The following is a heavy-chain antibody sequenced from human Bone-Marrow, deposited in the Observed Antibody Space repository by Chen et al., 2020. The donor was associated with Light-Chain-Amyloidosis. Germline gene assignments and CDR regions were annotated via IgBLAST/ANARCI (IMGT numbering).Heavy chain of an antibody. Sequence: QVQLQESGPGLVKPSETLSLTCIVSGYSINSGYYWGWIRQPPGKGLEWIGTISHSGTTYYNPSLSSRVTISVDTSKNQFSLKLTSMTAADTAVYFCARLKDYDYVSRDYHNVYCFDYWGQGTLVTVSS. J-gene: IGHJ4*02. CDR1: GYSINSGYY. D-gene: IGHD3-22*01. V-gene: IGHV4-38-2*02. CDR3: ARLKDYDYVSRDYHNVYCFDY. CDR2: ISHSGTT.